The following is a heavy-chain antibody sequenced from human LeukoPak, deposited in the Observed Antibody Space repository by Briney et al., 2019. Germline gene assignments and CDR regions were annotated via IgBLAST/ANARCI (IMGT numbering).Heavy chain of an antibody. Sequence: ASVTVSYKVSGYTLTELSMHWVRQAPGKGRAWMGGFDPEDGETIYAQKFQGRVTMTEDTSTDTAYMELSSLRSEDTAVYYCARGPGDSSGYYGGTGFDYWGQGTLVTVSS. V-gene: IGHV1-24*01. CDR1: GYTLTELS. D-gene: IGHD3-22*01. CDR3: ARGPGDSSGYYGGTGFDY. CDR2: FDPEDGET. J-gene: IGHJ4*02.